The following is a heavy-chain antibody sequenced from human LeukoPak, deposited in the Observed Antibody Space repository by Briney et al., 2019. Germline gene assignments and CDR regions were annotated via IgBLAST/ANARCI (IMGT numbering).Heavy chain of an antibody. D-gene: IGHD3-22*01. CDR3: ARYYYDSSGYYYGAFDI. J-gene: IGHJ3*02. Sequence: PSQTLSLTCTVSGGSISSGSYYWSWIRQPAGKGLEWIGRIYTSGSTNYNPSLKSRVTISVDTSKNQFSLKLSSVTAADTAVYYCARYYYDSSGYYYGAFDIWGQGTMVTVSS. CDR1: GGSISSGSYY. CDR2: IYTSGST. V-gene: IGHV4-61*02.